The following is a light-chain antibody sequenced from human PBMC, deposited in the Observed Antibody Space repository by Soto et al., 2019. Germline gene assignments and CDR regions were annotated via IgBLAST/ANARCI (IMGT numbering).Light chain of an antibody. V-gene: IGKV3-11*01. CDR3: QQRSNWLT. CDR2: DAS. J-gene: IGKJ4*01. CDR1: QSVSSY. Sequence: EIVLTQSPATLSLSPGERATLSCRASQSVSSYLAWYQQKPGQAPRLLIYDASNRATGIPDRFSGSGSGTDFTLNIRSLEPEDFAVYYCQQRSNWLTFGGGTKVEIK.